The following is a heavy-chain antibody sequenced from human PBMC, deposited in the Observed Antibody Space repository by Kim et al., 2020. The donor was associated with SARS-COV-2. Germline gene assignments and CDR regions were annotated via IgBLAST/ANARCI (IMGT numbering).Heavy chain of an antibody. Sequence: GESLKISCKDSTYNFASFWIAWVRQKPGKGLEWMGIIYPGDSDVRYSPSFQGHVTISADKSISTAYLHLSSLKASDTAIYYCARQQELIDAFDVWGPGTLVTVFS. CDR2: IYPGDSDV. CDR1: TYNFASFW. J-gene: IGHJ3*01. V-gene: IGHV5-51*01. D-gene: IGHD4-4*01. CDR3: ARQQELIDAFDV.